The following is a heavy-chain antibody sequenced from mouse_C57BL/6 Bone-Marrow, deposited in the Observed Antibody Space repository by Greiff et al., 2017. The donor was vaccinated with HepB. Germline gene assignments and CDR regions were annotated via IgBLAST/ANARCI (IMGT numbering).Heavy chain of an antibody. CDR3: ARWATTVVAPGYFDV. J-gene: IGHJ1*03. CDR1: GFTFSDYG. D-gene: IGHD1-1*01. CDR2: ISSGSSTI. Sequence: EVMLVESGGGLVKPGGSLKLSCAASGFTFSDYGMHWVRQAPEKGLEWVAYISSGSSTIYYADTVKGRFTISRDNAKNTLFLQMTSLRSEDTAMYYCARWATTVVAPGYFDVWGTGTTVTVSS. V-gene: IGHV5-17*01.